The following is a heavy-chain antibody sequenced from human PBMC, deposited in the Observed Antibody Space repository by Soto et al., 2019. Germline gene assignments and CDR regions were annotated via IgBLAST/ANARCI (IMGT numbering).Heavy chain of an antibody. CDR3: ARHVGESTGYYYPYYFDY. J-gene: IGHJ4*02. D-gene: IGHD3-22*01. V-gene: IGHV4-59*08. Sequence: PSETLSLTCTVSGGSLSSYYWTWIRQPPGKGLEWIGYVSNSGSANYNPSLQSRVTISSDMSKNQFSLSLSSVTAADTAVYFCARHVGESTGYYYPYYFDYWGQGALVTVSS. CDR1: GGSLSSYY. CDR2: VSNSGSA.